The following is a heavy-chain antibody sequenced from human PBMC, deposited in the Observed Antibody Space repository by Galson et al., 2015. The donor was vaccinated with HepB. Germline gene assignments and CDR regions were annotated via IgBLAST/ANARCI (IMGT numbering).Heavy chain of an antibody. V-gene: IGHV1-3*01. Sequence: SVKVSCKASGYTFISYAIHWVRQAPGQRLEWMGWIDAGTGNAKSSQSFQDRVTITRDTSATTAYMELSSLRSEDTALYYCASDPQGFGIFWSGLGAFDIWGQGTMVTVSS. CDR3: ASDPQGFGIFWSGLGAFDI. CDR1: GYTFISYA. D-gene: IGHD3-3*01. CDR2: IDAGTGNA. J-gene: IGHJ3*02.